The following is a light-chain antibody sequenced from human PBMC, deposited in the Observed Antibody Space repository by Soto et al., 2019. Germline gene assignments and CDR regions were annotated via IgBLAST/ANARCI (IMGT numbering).Light chain of an antibody. V-gene: IGLV2-11*01. CDR1: SSDVGGYNS. CDR3: CSYAGTAYV. CDR2: DVN. Sequence: LTQPRSVSGSPGQSVTISCTGASSDVGGYNSVSWYQQHPVKAPKLMIYDVNKRPSGVPDRFSGSKSGNTASLTISGLQTEDEADYYCCSYAGTAYVFGTGTKVTVL. J-gene: IGLJ1*01.